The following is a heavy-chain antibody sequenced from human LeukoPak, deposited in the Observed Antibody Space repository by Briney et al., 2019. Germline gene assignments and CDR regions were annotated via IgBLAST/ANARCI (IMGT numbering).Heavy chain of an antibody. CDR2: INSDGSST. V-gene: IGHV3-74*01. CDR3: ARGSVHSPPPFDY. CDR1: GFTFSAYW. Sequence: PGGSLRLSCAASGFTFSAYWMHWVRQAPGKGLGWVSRINSDGSSTTYADSVKGRFTISRDNAKNTLYLQVNSLRTEDTAVYYCARGSVHSPPPFDYWGQGTLVTVSS. D-gene: IGHD1-1*01. J-gene: IGHJ4*02.